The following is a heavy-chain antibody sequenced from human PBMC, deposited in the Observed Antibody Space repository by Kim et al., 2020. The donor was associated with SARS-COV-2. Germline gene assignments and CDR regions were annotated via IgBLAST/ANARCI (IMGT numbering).Heavy chain of an antibody. V-gene: IGHV3-15*01. CDR2: IKSKTDGGTT. CDR1: GFTFSNAW. CDR3: TTTNSIGYCSSTSCAGPYYYYYYGMDV. Sequence: GGSLRLSCAASGFTFSNAWMSWVRQAPGKGLEWVGRIKSKTDGGTTDYAAPVKGRFTISRDDSKNTLYLQMNSLKTEDTAVYYCTTTNSIGYCSSTSCAGPYYYYYYGMDVWGQGTTVTVSS. D-gene: IGHD2-2*01. J-gene: IGHJ6*02.